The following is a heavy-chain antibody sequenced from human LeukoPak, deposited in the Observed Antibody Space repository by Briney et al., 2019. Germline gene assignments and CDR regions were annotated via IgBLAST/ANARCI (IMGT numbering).Heavy chain of an antibody. Sequence: PSETLSLTWTVSGGSISSYYWSWIRQPPGKGLEWIGYIYYSGSTNYNPSLKSRVTISVDTSKNQFSLKLSSVTAADTAVYYCARGPYDSSGYYYFDYWGQGTLVTVSS. CDR2: IYYSGST. CDR1: GGSISSYY. D-gene: IGHD3-22*01. CDR3: ARGPYDSSGYYYFDY. V-gene: IGHV4-59*01. J-gene: IGHJ4*02.